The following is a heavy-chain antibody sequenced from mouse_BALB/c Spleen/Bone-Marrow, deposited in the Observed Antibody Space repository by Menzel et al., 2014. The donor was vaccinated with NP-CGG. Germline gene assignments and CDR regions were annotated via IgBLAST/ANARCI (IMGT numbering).Heavy chain of an antibody. V-gene: IGHV7-3*02. CDR1: GFTFTDYY. J-gene: IGHJ3*01. CDR2: IRNKANGYTT. Sequence: EVQLVESGGGLVQPGGSLRLSCATSGFTFTDYYMSWVRQPPGKALEWLGFIRNKANGYTTEYSASVKGRFTISRDNSKSILYLKMNPVRAEDSPLYYCARGAYGNFCVLFAYGGQETLVTLSA. D-gene: IGHD2-1*01. CDR3: ARGAYGNFCVLFAY.